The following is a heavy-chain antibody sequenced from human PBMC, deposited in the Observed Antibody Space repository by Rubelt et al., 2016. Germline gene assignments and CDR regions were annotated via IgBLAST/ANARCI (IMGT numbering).Heavy chain of an antibody. D-gene: IGHD3-9*01. CDR3: ARDPGPVDWLPYYFDY. J-gene: IGHJ4*02. V-gene: IGHV3-23*04. CDR1: GFTFINAW. Sequence: EVQLVESGGALVKPDESLRLSCAASGFTFINAWMNWVRQAPGKGLEWVSDIYDSGAATYYADSVKGRFTISRDNSKNTLYLQMDGLRVDDTAIYYCARDPGPVDWLPYYFDYWGQGTLVTVSS. CDR2: IYDSGAAT.